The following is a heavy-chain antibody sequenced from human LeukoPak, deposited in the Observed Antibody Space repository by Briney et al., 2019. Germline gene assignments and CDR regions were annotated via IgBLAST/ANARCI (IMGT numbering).Heavy chain of an antibody. V-gene: IGHV1-2*02. CDR3: VRDQQRENWFDP. CDR1: GYTFTSYD. CDR2: INPNSGGT. J-gene: IGHJ5*02. Sequence: ASVKVSCKASGYTFTSYDINWVRQATGQGLEWMGWINPNSGGTNYAQKFQGRVTMTRDTSISTAYMELSRLRSDDTAVYYCVRDQQRENWFDPWGQGTLVTVSS. D-gene: IGHD6-13*01.